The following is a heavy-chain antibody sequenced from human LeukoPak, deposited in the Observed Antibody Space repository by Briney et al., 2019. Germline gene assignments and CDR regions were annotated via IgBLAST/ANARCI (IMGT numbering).Heavy chain of an antibody. V-gene: IGHV1-18*01. CDR3: ARDKYYYDILTGPVDHAFDI. CDR1: GYTFTSYG. Sequence: ASVKVSCKASGYTFTSYGISWVRQAPGRGLEWMGWISAYNGNTNYAQKLQGRVTMTTDTSTSTAYMELRSLRSDDTAVYYCARDKYYYDILTGPVDHAFDIWGQGTMVTVSS. CDR2: ISAYNGNT. D-gene: IGHD3-9*01. J-gene: IGHJ3*02.